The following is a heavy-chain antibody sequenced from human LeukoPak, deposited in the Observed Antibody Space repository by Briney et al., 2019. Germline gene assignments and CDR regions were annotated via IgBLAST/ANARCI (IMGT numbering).Heavy chain of an antibody. CDR1: GYTFTSFG. Sequence: ASVKVSCKASGYTFTSFGVSWVRQAPGQGLEWMGWISPYNGNTDYAQKFQGRVTMTTDTSTSTAYMELRSLRSEDTALYYCAREGYGSGGFDYWGQGTLVTVSS. CDR3: AREGYGSGGFDY. J-gene: IGHJ4*02. D-gene: IGHD3-10*01. V-gene: IGHV1-18*01. CDR2: ISPYNGNT.